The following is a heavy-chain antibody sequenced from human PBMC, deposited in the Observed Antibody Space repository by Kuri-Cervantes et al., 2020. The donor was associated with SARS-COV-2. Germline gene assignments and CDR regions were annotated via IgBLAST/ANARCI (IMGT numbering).Heavy chain of an antibody. CDR1: GYTFTGYY. V-gene: IGHV1-2*04. CDR2: INPNSGGT. CDR3: ARSTPLRRLVVISQGGAFDI. D-gene: IGHD3-22*01. Sequence: ASVKVSCKASGYTFTGYYMHWVRQAPGQGLERMGWINPNSGGTNYAQKFQGWVTMTRDTSISTVYMELSRLRSDDTAVYYCARSTPLRRLVVISQGGAFDIWGQGTMVTDSS. J-gene: IGHJ3*02.